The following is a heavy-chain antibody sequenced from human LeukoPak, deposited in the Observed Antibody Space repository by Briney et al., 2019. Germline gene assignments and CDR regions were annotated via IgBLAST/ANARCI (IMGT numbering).Heavy chain of an antibody. CDR1: GFTFSSYW. CDR2: IKQDGSEK. CDR3: ARAEHDYGDHFDY. J-gene: IGHJ4*02. V-gene: IGHV3-7*01. Sequence: GGSLRLSCAASGFTFSSYWMSWVRQAPGKGLEWVANIKQDGSEKYYVDSVKGRFTISRDNAKNSLYLQINSLRAEDTAVYYCARAEHDYGDHFDYWGQGTLVTVSS. D-gene: IGHD4-17*01.